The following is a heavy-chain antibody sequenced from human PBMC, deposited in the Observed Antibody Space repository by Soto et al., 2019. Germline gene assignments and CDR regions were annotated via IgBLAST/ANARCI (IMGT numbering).Heavy chain of an antibody. V-gene: IGHV4-31*03. D-gene: IGHD3-10*01. J-gene: IGHJ5*02. CDR3: ARQTGSYYEIWLDP. CDR2: IYYSVTT. Sequence: SETLSLTCTVSGGSISSGDYYWSWIRQHPGKGLEWIGYIYYSVTTYYNPSLKSRVTISADTSKNQFSLNLSSVTAADTAVYYCARQTGSYYEIWLDPWGQGTLVTGLL. CDR1: GGSISSGDYY.